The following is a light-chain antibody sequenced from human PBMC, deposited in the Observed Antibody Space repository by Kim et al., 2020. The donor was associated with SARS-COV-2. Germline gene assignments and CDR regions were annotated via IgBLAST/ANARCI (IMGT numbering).Light chain of an antibody. CDR3: TSFTTTAIWV. CDR2: DVT. Sequence: QSALTQPASVSGSPGQSITISCTGTSSDVGAYDYVSWYQQRPGKAPKLLIYDVTDRPSGISNRFSGSKSGNTASLTISGLQAEDEADYYCTSFTTTAIWVFGGGTPADRP. V-gene: IGLV2-14*03. J-gene: IGLJ3*02. CDR1: SSDVGAYDY.